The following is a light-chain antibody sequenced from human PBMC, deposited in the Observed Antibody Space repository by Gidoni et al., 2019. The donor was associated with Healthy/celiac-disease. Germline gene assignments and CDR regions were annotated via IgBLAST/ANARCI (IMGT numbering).Light chain of an antibody. CDR1: QSISSW. J-gene: IGKJ1*01. V-gene: IGKV1-5*03. Sequence: DIQMTPSPSTLSASVGDRVTITCRASQSISSWLAWYQQKPGKAPKLLIYQASSLDSGVPSRFSGSGSGTEFTLTISSLQPDDFATYYCQQYNSYSWPFGQGTKVEIK. CDR2: QAS. CDR3: QQYNSYSWP.